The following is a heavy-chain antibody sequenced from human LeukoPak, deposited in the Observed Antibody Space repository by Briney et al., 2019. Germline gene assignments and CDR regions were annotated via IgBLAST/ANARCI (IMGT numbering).Heavy chain of an antibody. CDR1: GGSISSSSYY. J-gene: IGHJ6*03. V-gene: IGHV4-39*01. Sequence: SETLSLTCTVSGGSISSSSYYWGWIRQPPGKGLEWIGSIYYSGSTYYNPSLKSRVTISVDTSKNQFSLKLSSVTAADTAVYYCARGSGVNRRSYYYYYYMDVRGKGTTVTVSS. CDR2: IYYSGST. CDR3: ARGSGVNRRSYYYYYYMDV. D-gene: IGHD3-10*01.